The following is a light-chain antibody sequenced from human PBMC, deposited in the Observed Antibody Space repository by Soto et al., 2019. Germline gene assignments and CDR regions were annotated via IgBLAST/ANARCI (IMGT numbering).Light chain of an antibody. Sequence: EIVLTQSPATLSLSPGERATLSCRASQSVSASLAWYQQKPGQPPRLLIYNTFKRATGIPVRFSGSGSGTDFTLTISSLESEDFAVYYCQQRSDWPLTFGGGTKVEIK. V-gene: IGKV3-11*01. J-gene: IGKJ4*01. CDR1: QSVSAS. CDR2: NTF. CDR3: QQRSDWPLT.